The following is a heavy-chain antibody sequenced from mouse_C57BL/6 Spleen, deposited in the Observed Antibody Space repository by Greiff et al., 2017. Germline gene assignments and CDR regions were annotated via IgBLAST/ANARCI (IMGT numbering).Heavy chain of an antibody. V-gene: IGHV5-17*01. Sequence: DVHLVESGGGLVKPGGSLKLSCAASGFTFSDYGMHWVRQAPEKGLEWVAYISSGSSTIYYADTVKGRFTISRDNAKNTLFLQMTSLRSEDTAMYYCARGGLRRTGFAYWGQGTLVTVSA. J-gene: IGHJ3*01. D-gene: IGHD2-4*01. CDR2: ISSGSSTI. CDR1: GFTFSDYG. CDR3: ARGGLRRTGFAY.